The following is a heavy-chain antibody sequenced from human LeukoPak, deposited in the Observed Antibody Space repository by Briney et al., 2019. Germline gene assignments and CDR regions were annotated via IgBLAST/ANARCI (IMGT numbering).Heavy chain of an antibody. CDR2: IYYSGST. CDR3: ARGLYYYDSSGYYYY. D-gene: IGHD3-22*01. J-gene: IGHJ4*02. CDR1: GFTVSSNC. Sequence: PGGSLRLSCAASGFTVSSNCMSWVRQAPGKGLEWVSVIYYSGSTYYADSVKGRFTISRDNSKNTLYLQMYSLRAEDTAVYYCARGLYYYDSSGYYYYWGQGTLVTVSS. V-gene: IGHV3-53*01.